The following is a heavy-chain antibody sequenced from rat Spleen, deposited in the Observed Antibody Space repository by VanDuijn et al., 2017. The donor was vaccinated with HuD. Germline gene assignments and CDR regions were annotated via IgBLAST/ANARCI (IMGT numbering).Heavy chain of an antibody. CDR2: ITNSGGST. Sequence: EVQLVESGGGLVQPGRSLKLSCAASGFTFSNYVMAWVRQAPTKGLEWVASITNSGGSTYYRDSVKGRFTISRDNAKSTLYLQMDSLRSEDTATYYCTTTYFDYWGQGVMVTVSS. V-gene: IGHV5-27*01. J-gene: IGHJ2*01. CDR1: GFTFSNYV. CDR3: TTTYFDY.